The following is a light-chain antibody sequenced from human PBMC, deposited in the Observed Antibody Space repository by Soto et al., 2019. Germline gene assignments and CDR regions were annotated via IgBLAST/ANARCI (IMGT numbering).Light chain of an antibody. CDR1: SSDVGSYNL. Sequence: QSALTQPASVSGSPGQSITISCTGTSSDVGSYNLVSWYQQRPGKAPKLLIFEGNKRPSGVSDRFSGSKSGNTASLTISGLLAEDEADYYCCSYTGGRTHYVFGLGTKVTVL. CDR2: EGN. J-gene: IGLJ1*01. V-gene: IGLV2-23*01. CDR3: CSYTGGRTHYV.